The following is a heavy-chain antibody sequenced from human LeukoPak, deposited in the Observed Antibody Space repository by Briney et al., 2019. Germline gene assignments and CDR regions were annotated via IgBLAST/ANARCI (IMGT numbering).Heavy chain of an antibody. CDR3: ARDRIAANGDAFDI. Sequence: SETLSLTCTVSGGSISSSSNYWGWIRQPPGKGLEWIGSIYCSGNTYYNPSLKSRVTISVDTSKNQFSLKLSSVTAADTAVYYCARDRIAANGDAFDIWGQGTMVTVSS. J-gene: IGHJ3*02. V-gene: IGHV4-39*07. D-gene: IGHD6-6*01. CDR1: GGSISSSSNY. CDR2: IYCSGNT.